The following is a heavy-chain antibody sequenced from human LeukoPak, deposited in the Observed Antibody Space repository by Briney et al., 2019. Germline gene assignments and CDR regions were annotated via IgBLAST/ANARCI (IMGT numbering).Heavy chain of an antibody. Sequence: PSETLSLTCTVSGGSISSSNWWSWVRQPPGKGLEWIGEIYHSGSTNYNPSLKSRVTISVDRSKNQFSLKLSSVTAADTAVYYCARAGYYYGSGSPWFDYWGQGTLVTVSS. CDR2: IYHSGST. CDR3: ARAGYYYGSGSPWFDY. J-gene: IGHJ4*02. V-gene: IGHV4-4*02. D-gene: IGHD3-10*01. CDR1: GGSISSSNW.